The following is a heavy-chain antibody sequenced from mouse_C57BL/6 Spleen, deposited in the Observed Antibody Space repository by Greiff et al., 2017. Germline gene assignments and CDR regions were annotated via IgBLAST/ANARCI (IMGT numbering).Heavy chain of an antibody. J-gene: IGHJ4*01. CDR3: ARRGYGSSYAYAMDY. V-gene: IGHV1-54*01. CDR1: GYAFTNYY. D-gene: IGHD1-1*01. CDR2: INPGSGGT. Sequence: QVQLQQSGAELVRPGTSVKVSCKASGYAFTNYYMEWVKQRPGKALEWIGVINPGSGGTKYNENVKGKGTLTTDKSSSTAYMQLSGLRSEDCAVYFCARRGYGSSYAYAMDYWGQGTSVTVSS.